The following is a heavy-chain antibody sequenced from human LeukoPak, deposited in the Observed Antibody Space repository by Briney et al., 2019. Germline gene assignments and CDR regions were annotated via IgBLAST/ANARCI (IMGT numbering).Heavy chain of an antibody. J-gene: IGHJ4*02. D-gene: IGHD7-27*01. CDR3: AKPRSLSGFDY. Sequence: PPGRCRRLSCAASGFTFDDYAMHWVRQAPGKGLEWVSGISWNSGSIGYADSVKGRFTISRDNAKNSLYLQMNSLRAEDTAVYYCAKPRSLSGFDYWGQGTLVTVSS. CDR2: ISWNSGSI. CDR1: GFTFDDYA. V-gene: IGHV3-9*01.